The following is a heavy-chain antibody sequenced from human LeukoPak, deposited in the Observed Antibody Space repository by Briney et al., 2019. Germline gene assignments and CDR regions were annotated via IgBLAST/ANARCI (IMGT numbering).Heavy chain of an antibody. CDR2: ISYDGSNK. D-gene: IGHD3-22*01. J-gene: IGHJ3*02. V-gene: IGHV3-30*18. CDR3: AKLYEGYYDSSGYPPNGAFDI. CDR1: GFTFSSYG. Sequence: PGGSLRLSCAASGFTFSSYGMHWVRQAPGKGLEWVAVISYDGSNKYYADSVKGRFTISRDNSKNTLYLQMNSLRAKDTAVYYCAKLYEGYYDSSGYPPNGAFDIWGQGTMVTVSS.